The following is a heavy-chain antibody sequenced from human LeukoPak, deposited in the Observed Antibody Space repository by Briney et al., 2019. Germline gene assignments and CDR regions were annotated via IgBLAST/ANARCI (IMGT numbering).Heavy chain of an antibody. CDR1: GGSISSSSYY. CDR2: IYYSGST. Sequence: SETLSLTCTVSGGSISSSSYYWGWIRQPPGKGLEWIGSIYYSGSTYYNPSLKSRVTISVDTSKNQFSLKLSSVTAADTAVYYCARHSYGSGSYWATKKNNWFDPWGQGTLVTVSS. D-gene: IGHD3-10*01. J-gene: IGHJ5*02. CDR3: ARHSYGSGSYWATKKNNWFDP. V-gene: IGHV4-39*01.